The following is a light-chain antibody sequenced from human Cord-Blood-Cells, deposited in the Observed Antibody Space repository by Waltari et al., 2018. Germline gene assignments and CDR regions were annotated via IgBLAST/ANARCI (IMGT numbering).Light chain of an antibody. J-gene: IGLJ2*01. Sequence: QPASVSGSPGQLITISCTGTSSDVGSYNLVSWYQQHPGKAPKLMIYEGSKRPSGVSNRFSGSKSGNTASLTISGLQAEDEADYYCCSYAGSSTLVFGGGTKLTVL. CDR2: EGS. CDR3: CSYAGSSTLV. V-gene: IGLV2-23*01. CDR1: SSDVGSYNL.